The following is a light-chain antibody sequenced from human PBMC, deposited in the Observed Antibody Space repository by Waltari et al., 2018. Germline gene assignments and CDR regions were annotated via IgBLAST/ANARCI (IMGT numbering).Light chain of an antibody. J-gene: IGKJ4*01. CDR3: QQRNSYPLP. Sequence: DIQMNQSPSSLSASVGDKVTITCRASQGINNALAWYQQKPGKAPKLLIYAASSLQSGVPSRFSGSRSGTEFTLTISSLQPEDFAVYYCQQRNSYPLPFGGGTKVEIK. CDR2: AAS. CDR1: QGINNA. V-gene: IGKV1-17*01.